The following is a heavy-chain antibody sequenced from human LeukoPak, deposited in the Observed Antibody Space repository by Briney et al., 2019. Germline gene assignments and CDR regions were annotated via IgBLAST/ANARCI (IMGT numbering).Heavy chain of an antibody. CDR3: ARDRDSSWSYYYYYGMDV. CDR2: IIPIFGTA. V-gene: IGHV1-69*13. CDR1: GGTFSSYA. D-gene: IGHD6-6*01. J-gene: IGHJ6*02. Sequence: SVKVSCKASGGTFSSYAISWVRQAPGQGLEWMGGIIPIFGTANYARKFQGRVTITADESTSTAYMELSSLRSEDTAVYYCARDRDSSWSYYYYYGMDVWGQGTTVTVSS.